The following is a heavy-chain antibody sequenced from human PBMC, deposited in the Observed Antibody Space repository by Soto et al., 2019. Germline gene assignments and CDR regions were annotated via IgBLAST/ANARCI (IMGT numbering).Heavy chain of an antibody. J-gene: IGHJ4*02. Sequence: EVQLVESGGGLVQPGGSLRLSCAASGLTLSDHYMDWVRQAPGKGLEWVGRTRNKGNGYTTEYAASVKGRFTISREESENTVYLQINSLKTEDTAMYYGARGGGGSFDKWGQGTLVTVS. CDR1: GLTLSDHY. V-gene: IGHV3-72*01. CDR3: ARGGGGSFDK. CDR2: TRNKGNGYTT. D-gene: IGHD3-10*01.